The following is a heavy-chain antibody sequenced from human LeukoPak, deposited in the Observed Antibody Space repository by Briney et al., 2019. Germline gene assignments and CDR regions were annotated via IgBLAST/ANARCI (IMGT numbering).Heavy chain of an antibody. J-gene: IGHJ4*02. D-gene: IGHD1-26*01. Sequence: GGSLTLSCAASGFTFSSYAMSWVRQPPGKGREWVANIQQDGSEKYYVDSVKGRFTISRDNAKNSLYLQMNSLRAEDTAVYYCARDKIVGATHFDYWGQGTLVTVSS. CDR2: IQQDGSEK. CDR1: GFTFSSYA. V-gene: IGHV3-7*01. CDR3: ARDKIVGATHFDY.